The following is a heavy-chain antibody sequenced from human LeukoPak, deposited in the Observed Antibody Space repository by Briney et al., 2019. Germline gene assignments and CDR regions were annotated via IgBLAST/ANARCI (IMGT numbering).Heavy chain of an antibody. CDR3: ARKGKLGDAFDI. CDR2: IYASGNT. J-gene: IGHJ3*02. D-gene: IGHD3-16*01. Sequence: SQTLSLTCTVSGGSISSGSYYWGWVRQPAGMRLEWIGRIYASGNTNYNPSLKSRVTISVGTSMNQFSLKLNSVTAADTAVYYCARKGKLGDAFDIWGQGTVVTVSS. V-gene: IGHV4-61*02. CDR1: GGSISSGSYY.